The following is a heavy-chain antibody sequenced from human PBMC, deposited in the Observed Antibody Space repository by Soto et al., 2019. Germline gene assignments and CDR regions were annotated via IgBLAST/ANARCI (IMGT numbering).Heavy chain of an antibody. V-gene: IGHV1-18*01. D-gene: IGHD6-19*01. J-gene: IGHJ4*02. Sequence: QVPVVQSGGEVREPGASVKVSCKASGYDFRNYGIVWVRQAPGQGLEWMGWISAYNGHTNYAQSLQGRITMTIDPSTTTAYMEVRSLRTDDPAVYYCARDVGIHPGGCVRFSMGYWGQGTLVTVSS. CDR2: ISAYNGHT. CDR3: ARDVGIHPGGCVRFSMGY. CDR1: GYDFRNYG.